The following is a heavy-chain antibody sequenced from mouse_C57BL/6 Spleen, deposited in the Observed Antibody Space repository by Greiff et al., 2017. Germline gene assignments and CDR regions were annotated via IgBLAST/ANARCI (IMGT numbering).Heavy chain of an antibody. CDR1: GYTFTSYW. CDR3: GAYDGSSIYAMDD. Sequence: QVQLQQPGAELVKPGASVKLSCKASGYTFTSYWITWVKQRPGQGLEWIGDIYPGSGSTNYNEKFKSTATLTVDTSSSTAYMQLSSLTSEDSAVYYCGAYDGSSIYAMDDWGQGASVTVSS. CDR2: IYPGSGST. D-gene: IGHD1-1*01. J-gene: IGHJ4*01. V-gene: IGHV1-55*01.